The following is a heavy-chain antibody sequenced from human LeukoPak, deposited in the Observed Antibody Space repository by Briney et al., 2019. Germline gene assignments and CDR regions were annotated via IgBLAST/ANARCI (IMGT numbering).Heavy chain of an antibody. D-gene: IGHD3-10*01. J-gene: IGHJ4*02. CDR1: GFTFSSYT. V-gene: IGHV3-21*01. CDR2: ISSANSYI. CDR3: ARDPVTMVRGAPPDY. Sequence: PGGSLRLSCAASGFTFSSYTMNWVRQAPGKGLEWVSSISSANSYIYYVDSVKGRFTISRDNAKNSLYLQMNSLRAEDTAVYYCARDPVTMVRGAPPDYWGQGTLVTVSS.